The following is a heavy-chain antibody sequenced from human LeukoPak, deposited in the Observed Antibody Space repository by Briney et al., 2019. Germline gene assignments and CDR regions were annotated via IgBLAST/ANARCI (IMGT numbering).Heavy chain of an antibody. Sequence: GGSLRLSCGASGFTFSSYSMNWVRQAPGKGLEWVSCISSSGSYIYYADSVKGRFTISRDNAKNSVYLQMDGLTAEDTAVYYCTRLAAAGSGRWAPDYWGQGTLVTVSS. D-gene: IGHD1-14*01. CDR3: TRLAAAGSGRWAPDY. V-gene: IGHV3-21*06. CDR1: GFTFSSYS. CDR2: ISSSGSYI. J-gene: IGHJ4*02.